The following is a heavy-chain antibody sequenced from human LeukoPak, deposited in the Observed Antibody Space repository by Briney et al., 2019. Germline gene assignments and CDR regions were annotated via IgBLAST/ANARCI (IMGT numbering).Heavy chain of an antibody. CDR3: ARRGESTNYGDYRFDS. CDR2: TIGSGGST. Sequence: GGSLRLSCAASGFTFSSYAMSWVRQAPGKGLEWVSATIGSGGSTYYADSVKGRFTISRDNSKNTLYLQMNSLRAEDTAVYYCARRGESTNYGDYRFDSWGQGTLVTVSS. D-gene: IGHD4-17*01. J-gene: IGHJ4*02. CDR1: GFTFSSYA. V-gene: IGHV3-23*01.